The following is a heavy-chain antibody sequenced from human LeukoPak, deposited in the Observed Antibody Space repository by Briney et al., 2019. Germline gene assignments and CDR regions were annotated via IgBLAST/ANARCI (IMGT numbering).Heavy chain of an antibody. V-gene: IGHV1-69*04. CDR1: GYTFTSYG. Sequence: GASVKVSCKASGYTFTSYGISWVRQAPGQGLEWMGRIIPILGIANYAQKFQGRVTITADKSTSTAYMELSSLRSEDTAVYYCARDLAGGTIFGVVITGDWFDPWGQGTLVTVSS. D-gene: IGHD3-3*01. CDR3: ARDLAGGTIFGVVITGDWFDP. J-gene: IGHJ5*02. CDR2: IIPILGIA.